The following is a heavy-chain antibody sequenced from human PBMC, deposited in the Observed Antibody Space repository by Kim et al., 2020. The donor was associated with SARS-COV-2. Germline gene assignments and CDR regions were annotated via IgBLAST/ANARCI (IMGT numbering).Heavy chain of an antibody. CDR1: GFTFGDYA. CDR3: TRITPYFDWQPYYFDY. D-gene: IGHD3-9*01. J-gene: IGHJ4*02. V-gene: IGHV3-49*03. CDR2: IRSKAYGGTT. Sequence: SLRLSCTASGFTFGDYAMSWFRQAPGKGLEWVGFIRSKAYGGTTEYAASVKGRFTISRDDSKTIAHLQMNSLKTEDTAVYYCTRITPYFDWQPYYFDYWGQGTLVTVSS.